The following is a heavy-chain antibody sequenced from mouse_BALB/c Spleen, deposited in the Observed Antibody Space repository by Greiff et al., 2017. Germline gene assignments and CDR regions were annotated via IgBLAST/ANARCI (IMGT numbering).Heavy chain of an antibody. Sequence: EVQLQQSGPELVKLGASVKMSCKASGYTFTSYVMHWVKQKPGQGLEWIGYINPYNDGTKYNEKFKGKATLTSDKSSSTAYMELSSLTSEDSAVYYCARRLDYYAMDYWGQGTSVTVSS. CDR2: INPYNDGT. J-gene: IGHJ4*01. CDR3: ARRLDYYAMDY. V-gene: IGHV1-14*01. CDR1: GYTFTSYV.